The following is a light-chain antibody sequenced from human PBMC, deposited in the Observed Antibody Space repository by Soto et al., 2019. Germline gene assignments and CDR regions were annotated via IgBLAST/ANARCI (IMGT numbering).Light chain of an antibody. CDR1: QSISRY. V-gene: IGKV1-5*01. J-gene: IGKJ3*01. Sequence: DIQMTQSPSTLSASVGDRVTITCRASQSISRYLAWYQKKPGEAPKLLIYDASSLQSGVSSRFSASGSGTEFSLSISRLQPDDLATYYCQHYNSLSSFGPGTKVEIK. CDR3: QHYNSLSS. CDR2: DAS.